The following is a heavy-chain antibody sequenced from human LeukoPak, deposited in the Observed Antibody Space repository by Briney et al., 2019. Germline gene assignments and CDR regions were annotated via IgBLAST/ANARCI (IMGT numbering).Heavy chain of an antibody. V-gene: IGHV1-2*02. CDR2: INPNSGGT. J-gene: IGHJ4*02. D-gene: IGHD6-13*01. CDR3: AREIAAAGTAYYFDY. CDR1: GYTFTGYY. Sequence: ASVKVSCKASGYTFTGYYMHWVRQAPGQGLEWMGWINPNSGGTNYAQKFQGRVTMTRDTSISTAYMELSRLRSDDTAVYYRAREIAAAGTAYYFDYWGQGTLVTVSS.